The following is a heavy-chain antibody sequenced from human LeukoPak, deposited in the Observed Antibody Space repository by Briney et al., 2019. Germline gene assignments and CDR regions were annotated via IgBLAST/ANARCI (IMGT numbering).Heavy chain of an antibody. Sequence: SETLSLTCIVSGGSISSSSHYWGWIRQPPGKGLEWIGSLYNTGSTYYNPSLQSRVTISVDTSKNQFSLKLNSVTTADTAVYYCARDKGRTTRFDYWGQGTLVTVSS. J-gene: IGHJ4*02. D-gene: IGHD1-1*01. CDR3: ARDKGRTTRFDY. CDR2: LYNTGST. V-gene: IGHV4-39*02. CDR1: GGSISSSSHY.